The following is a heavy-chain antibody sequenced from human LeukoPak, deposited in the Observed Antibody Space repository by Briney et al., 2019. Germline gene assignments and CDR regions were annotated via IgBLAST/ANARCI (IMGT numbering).Heavy chain of an antibody. J-gene: IGHJ6*03. Sequence: GGSLRLSCAASGFSFSDYGIHWVRQAPGKGLEWVAFIQYDGNIKYYADSVKGRFTISRDNSKNTAYLQMNSLRAEDTAVYYCAKRGPEYWGFGREYYYYYMDIWGKGTTVTVSS. V-gene: IGHV3-30*02. CDR3: AKRGPEYWGFGREYYYYYMDI. CDR2: IQYDGNIK. D-gene: IGHD2/OR15-2a*01. CDR1: GFSFSDYG.